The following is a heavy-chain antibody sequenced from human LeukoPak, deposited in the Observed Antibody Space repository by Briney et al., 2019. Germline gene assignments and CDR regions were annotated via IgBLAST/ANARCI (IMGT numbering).Heavy chain of an antibody. V-gene: IGHV4-34*01. Sequence: SETLSLTCAVYGGSFSGYYWSWIRQPPGKGLEWIGEINHSGSTNYNPSLKSRVTISVDTSKNQFSLKLSSVTAADTAVYYCARRITMIVVVIKSWFDPRGQGTLVTVSS. D-gene: IGHD3-22*01. CDR3: ARRITMIVVVIKSWFDP. CDR2: INHSGST. CDR1: GGSFSGYY. J-gene: IGHJ5*02.